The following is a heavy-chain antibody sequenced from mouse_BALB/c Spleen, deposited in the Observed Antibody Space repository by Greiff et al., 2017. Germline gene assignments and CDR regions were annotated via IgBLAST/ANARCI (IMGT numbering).Heavy chain of an antibody. D-gene: IGHD1-1*01. V-gene: IGHV3-6*02. CDR1: GYSITSGYY. CDR2: ISYDGSN. Sequence: EVQRVESGPGLVKPSQSLSLTCSVTGYSITSGYYWNWIRQFPGNKLEWMGYISYDGSNNYNPSLKNRISITRDTSKNQFFLKLNSVTTEDTATYYCARDRYYGSSYWGQGTSVTVSS. J-gene: IGHJ4*01. CDR3: ARDRYYGSSY.